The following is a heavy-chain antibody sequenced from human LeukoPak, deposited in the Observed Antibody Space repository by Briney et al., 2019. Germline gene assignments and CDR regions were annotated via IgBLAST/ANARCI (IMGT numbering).Heavy chain of an antibody. CDR1: GFTFSSYW. D-gene: IGHD3-22*01. CDR2: IKSDGSA. Sequence: GGSLRLSCAASGFTFSSYWMHWVRQARGKELAWVSRIKSDGSANYADSVKGRFTISRDNAKNTVSLQMNNLRAEDTGVYYCARAPSEIGGYYPEYFRHWGQGTLVTVSS. V-gene: IGHV3-74*01. J-gene: IGHJ1*01. CDR3: ARAPSEIGGYYPEYFRH.